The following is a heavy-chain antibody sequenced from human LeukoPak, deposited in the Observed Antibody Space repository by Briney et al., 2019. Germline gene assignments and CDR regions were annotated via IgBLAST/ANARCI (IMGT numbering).Heavy chain of an antibody. V-gene: IGHV4-4*07. Sequence: PSETLSLTCTVSGGSISSYCWSWIRQPAGKGLEWIGRIYISTSANYNPSLKSRVTISVDTTKNQLSLKLRSVNGLNTAFSYFSSHNSSLDYWGQGTLVTVSS. J-gene: IGHJ4*02. CDR1: GGSISSYC. CDR2: IYISTSA. D-gene: IGHD2-21*01. CDR3: SSHNSSLDY.